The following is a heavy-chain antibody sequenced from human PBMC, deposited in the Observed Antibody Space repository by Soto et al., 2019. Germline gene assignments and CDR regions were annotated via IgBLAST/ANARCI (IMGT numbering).Heavy chain of an antibody. J-gene: IGHJ4*02. CDR3: ANVRG. CDR1: GFTFSSFA. V-gene: IGHV3-23*01. Sequence: EVQLLESGGGLVQPGGSLSLSCAGSGFTFSSFAMNLVRQAPGKGLEWVSASSGTGVNTYYADSVRGRFTVSRDNSKNTMFLQMNSLRAEDTAVYYCANVRGWGQGTLVTVSP. D-gene: IGHD2-8*01. CDR2: SSGTGVNT.